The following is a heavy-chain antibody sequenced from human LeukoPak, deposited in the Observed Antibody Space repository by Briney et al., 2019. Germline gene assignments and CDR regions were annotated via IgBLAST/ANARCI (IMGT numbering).Heavy chain of an antibody. CDR3: VRGGWRIIETGGDS. CDR1: GFTFSSYW. CDR2: ISPTGSTM. V-gene: IGHV3-48*04. D-gene: IGHD2-15*01. Sequence: GGSLRLSCAASGFTFSSYWMSWVRQAPGKGLEWVGYISPTGSTMFYAGSVKGRFTISRDNADNSLYLQMKSLRVEDTAMYYCVRGGWRIIETGGDSWGQGTLVTVSS. J-gene: IGHJ4*02.